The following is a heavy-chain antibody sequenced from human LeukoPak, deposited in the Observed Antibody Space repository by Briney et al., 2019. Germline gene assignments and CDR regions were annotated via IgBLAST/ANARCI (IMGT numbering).Heavy chain of an antibody. V-gene: IGHV4-59*12. D-gene: IGHD1-14*01. CDR3: ARVYLTTHAFDI. J-gene: IGHJ3*02. CDR2: IFYSGDT. CDR1: GGSITNYY. Sequence: SETLSLTCSVSGGSITNYYWGWIRQPPGKGLEWIGFIFYSGDTNYNPSLKSRVTISVDTSKNQFSLKLSSVTAADTAVYYCARVYLTTHAFDIWGQGTMVTVSS.